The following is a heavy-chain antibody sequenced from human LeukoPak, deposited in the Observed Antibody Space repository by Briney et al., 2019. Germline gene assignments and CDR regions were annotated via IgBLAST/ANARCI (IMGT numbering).Heavy chain of an antibody. V-gene: IGHV3-23*01. J-gene: IGHJ4*02. D-gene: IGHD4-11*01. CDR2: FSGSGGST. CDR1: GFTFSSYA. Sequence: PGGSLTLPCAASGFTFSSYAMSWARRAPGKGREGFTAFSGSGGSTYYADSVKGRFTISRDNSKNTLFLQMNSLRAEDTAVYYCAKRTDYSNYGPFDYWGQGTLVTVSS. CDR3: AKRTDYSNYGPFDY.